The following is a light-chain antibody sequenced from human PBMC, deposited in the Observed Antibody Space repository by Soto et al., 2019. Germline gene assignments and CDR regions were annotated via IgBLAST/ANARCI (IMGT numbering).Light chain of an antibody. V-gene: IGLV2-23*03. J-gene: IGLJ2*01. Sequence: QSALTQPASVSGSPGQSITISCPGTSSDVGSYNLVSWYQQHPGKAPKLMIYEGSKRPSGVSNRFSGSKSGNTASLTISGLQAEDEADYYCCSYAGSSTFVVFGGGTKLPVL. CDR1: SSDVGSYNL. CDR2: EGS. CDR3: CSYAGSSTFVV.